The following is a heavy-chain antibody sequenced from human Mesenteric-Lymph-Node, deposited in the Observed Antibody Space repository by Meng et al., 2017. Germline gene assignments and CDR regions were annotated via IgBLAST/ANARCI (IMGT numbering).Heavy chain of an antibody. CDR3: ASTTYYYGSGSYPIKFDY. J-gene: IGHJ4*02. V-gene: IGHV4-39*07. CDR1: GGSISSSSYY. D-gene: IGHD3-10*01. CDR2: TYYSGST. Sequence: LRLSCTVSGGSISSSSYYWGWIRQPPGKGLEWIGSTYYSGSTYYNPSLKSRVTISVDTSKNQFSLKLSSVTAADTAVYYCASTTYYYGSGSYPIKFDYWGQGTLVTVSS.